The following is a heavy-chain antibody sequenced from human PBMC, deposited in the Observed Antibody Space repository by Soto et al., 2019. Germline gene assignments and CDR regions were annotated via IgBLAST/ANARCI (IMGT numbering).Heavy chain of an antibody. CDR3: ARALKLKTRIVATTPPYYYGMYV. V-gene: IGHV1-69*06. D-gene: IGHD5-12*01. CDR1: GGTFSSNA. CDR2: IIPIFGTA. J-gene: IGHJ6*02. Sequence: SVKLSCKASGGTFSSNAISWVRQAPGQGLEWMGGIIPIFGTANYAQKFQGRVTITADKSTSTAYMELSSLRSEDTAVYYCARALKLKTRIVATTPPYYYGMYVWGQGTTVTVS.